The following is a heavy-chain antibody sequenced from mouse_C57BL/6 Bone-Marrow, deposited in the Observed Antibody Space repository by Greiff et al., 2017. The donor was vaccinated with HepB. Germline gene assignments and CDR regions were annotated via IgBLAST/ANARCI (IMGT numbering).Heavy chain of an antibody. CDR1: GFSLSTSGMG. Sequence: QVTLKESGPGILQSSQTLSLTCSFSGFSLSTSGMGVSWIRQPSGKGLEWLAHIYWDDDKRYNPSLKSRLTISKDTSRNQVILKITSVDTADTATYYCARRRGGSSYPYWYFDVWGTGTTVTVSS. D-gene: IGHD1-1*01. V-gene: IGHV8-12*01. CDR2: IYWDDDK. CDR3: ARRRGGSSYPYWYFDV. J-gene: IGHJ1*03.